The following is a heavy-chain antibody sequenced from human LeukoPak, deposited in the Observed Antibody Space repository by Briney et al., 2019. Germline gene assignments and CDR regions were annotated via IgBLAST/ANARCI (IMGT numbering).Heavy chain of an antibody. V-gene: IGHV4-34*01. D-gene: IGHD4-23*01. J-gene: IGHJ4*02. CDR1: GGSFSGYY. CDR3: ARDRLRWPKIDY. Sequence: SETLSLTCAVYGGSFSGYYWSWLRQPPGKGLEWIGEINHSGSTNYNPSLKSRVTISVDTSKNQFSLKLSSVTAADTAVYYCARDRLRWPKIDYWGQGTLVTVSS. CDR2: INHSGST.